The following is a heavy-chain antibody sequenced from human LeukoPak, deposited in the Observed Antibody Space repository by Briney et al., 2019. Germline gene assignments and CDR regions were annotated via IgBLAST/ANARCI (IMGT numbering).Heavy chain of an antibody. J-gene: IGHJ4*02. CDR2: IYHSGST. CDR1: GGSISSSNW. V-gene: IGHV4-4*02. CDR3: ARARGYDLIFDY. Sequence: SETLSLTCAVSGGSISSSNWWSWVRQPPGKGLEWIGEIYHSGSTNYNPSLKSRVTISVDTSKNQFSLKLSSVTAADTAVCYCARARGYDLIFDYWGQGTLVTVSS. D-gene: IGHD5-12*01.